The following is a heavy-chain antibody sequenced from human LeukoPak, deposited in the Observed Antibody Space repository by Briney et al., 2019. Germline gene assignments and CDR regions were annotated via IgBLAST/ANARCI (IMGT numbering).Heavy chain of an antibody. CDR1: GFTFSSYA. Sequence: PGGSLRLSCAASGFTFSSYAMSWVRQAPGKGLEWVSAISGSGGSTYYADSVKGRFTISRDNSKNTLYLQMGSLRAEDMAVYYCARISRLRFLEWLDYWGQGTLVTVSS. J-gene: IGHJ4*02. D-gene: IGHD3-3*01. CDR3: ARISRLRFLEWLDY. CDR2: ISGSGGST. V-gene: IGHV3-23*01.